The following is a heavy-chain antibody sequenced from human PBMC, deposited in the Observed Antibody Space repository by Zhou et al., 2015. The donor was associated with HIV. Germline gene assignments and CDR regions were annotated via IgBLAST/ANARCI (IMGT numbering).Heavy chain of an antibody. V-gene: IGHV3-30*02. D-gene: IGHD1-26*01. CDR3: AKSRHPKEWGFFYFFDF. CDR2: IRYDGSNK. Sequence: VQVVESGGRLVQPGGSLRLSCEVSGSRLSTFWMSWVRQAPGRGLEWVAFIRYDGSNKYYADSVKGRFTISRDNSKNTLYLQMNSPRVEDTAVYFCAKSRHPKEWGFFYFFDFWGQGALVTVSS. J-gene: IGHJ4*02. CDR1: GSRLSTFW.